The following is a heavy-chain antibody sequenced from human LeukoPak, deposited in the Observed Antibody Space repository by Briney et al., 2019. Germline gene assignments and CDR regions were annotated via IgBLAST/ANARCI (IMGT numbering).Heavy chain of an antibody. Sequence: ASVKVSCKASGYTFTSYAMHWVRQAPGQRLEWMGWINAGNGNTKYSQKFQGRVTMTTDTSTSTAYMELRSLRSDDTAVYYCAGAGYSSSWFADYYYYGMDVWGQGTTVTVSS. CDR3: AGAGYSSSWFADYYYYGMDV. D-gene: IGHD6-13*01. V-gene: IGHV1-3*01. J-gene: IGHJ6*02. CDR2: INAGNGNT. CDR1: GYTFTSYA.